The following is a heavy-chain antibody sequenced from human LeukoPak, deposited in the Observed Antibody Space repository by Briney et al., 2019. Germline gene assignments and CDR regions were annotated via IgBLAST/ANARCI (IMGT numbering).Heavy chain of an antibody. CDR3: AMDTVVTLSLPYYYMDV. Sequence: ASVKVSCKASGGTFSSYAISWVRQAPGQGLEWMGGIIPIFGTANYAQKFQGRVTITTDESTSTASMELSSLRSEDTAVYYCAMDTVVTLSLPYYYMDVWGKGTTVTVSS. CDR2: IIPIFGTA. CDR1: GGTFSSYA. D-gene: IGHD4-23*01. J-gene: IGHJ6*03. V-gene: IGHV1-69*05.